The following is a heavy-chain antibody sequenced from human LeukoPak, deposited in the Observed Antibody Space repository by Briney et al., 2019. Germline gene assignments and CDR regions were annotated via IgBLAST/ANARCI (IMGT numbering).Heavy chain of an antibody. D-gene: IGHD2-15*01. CDR2: IYSGGST. V-gene: IGHV3-53*01. CDR1: GFTVSSNY. CDR3: ARDSVVAAIQYYYYGMDV. Sequence: PGGSLRLSCAASGFTVSSNYMSWVRQAPGKGLEWVSVIYSGGSTYYADSVKGRFTISRDNSKNTLYLQMNSLRAEDTAVYYCARDSVVAAIQYYYYGMDVWGQGTTVTVSS. J-gene: IGHJ6*02.